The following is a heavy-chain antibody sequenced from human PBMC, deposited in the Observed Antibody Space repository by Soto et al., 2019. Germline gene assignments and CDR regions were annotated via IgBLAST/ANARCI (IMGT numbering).Heavy chain of an antibody. Sequence: QVQLVQSGAEVKKPGASVKVSCKAPGYPFTSYDINWVRQATGQGLEWMGWMNPNSGNTSNAQKFQGRVTMTRNTSISTAYMELRSVGSDDTAVYYCAREQGGGSYLDFWGQGTLVTVSS. CDR1: GYPFTSYD. CDR3: AREQGGGSYLDF. J-gene: IGHJ4*02. D-gene: IGHD1-26*01. V-gene: IGHV1-8*01. CDR2: MNPNSGNT.